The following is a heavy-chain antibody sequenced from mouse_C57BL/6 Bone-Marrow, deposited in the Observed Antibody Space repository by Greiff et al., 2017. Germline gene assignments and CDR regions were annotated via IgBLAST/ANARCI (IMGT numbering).Heavy chain of an antibody. CDR1: GYTFTSYW. V-gene: IGHV1-69*01. CDR3: ARERDYYGYYVDY. D-gene: IGHD1-1*01. Sequence: QVQLQQPGAALVMPGASVKLSCKASGYTFTSYWLHWVKQRPGQGLEWIGEIDPSDSYTNYNQQFKGKSTLTVDKSSSTAYMQLSSLTSEDSAVYVCARERDYYGYYVDYWGQGTTLTVSS. J-gene: IGHJ2*01. CDR2: IDPSDSYT.